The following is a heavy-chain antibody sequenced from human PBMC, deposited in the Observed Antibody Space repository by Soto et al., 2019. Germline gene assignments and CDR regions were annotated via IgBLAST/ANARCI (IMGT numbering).Heavy chain of an antibody. CDR1: GFTFSNAW. V-gene: IGHV3-15*07. Sequence: GGSLRLSCAASGFTFSNAWMNWVRQAPGKGLEWVGRIKSKTDGGTTDYAAPVKGRFTISRDDSKNTLYLQMNSLKTEDTAVYYCTTPPYDFWSGYPAWGQGTLVTVSS. CDR3: TTPPYDFWSGYPA. CDR2: IKSKTDGGTT. J-gene: IGHJ5*02. D-gene: IGHD3-3*01.